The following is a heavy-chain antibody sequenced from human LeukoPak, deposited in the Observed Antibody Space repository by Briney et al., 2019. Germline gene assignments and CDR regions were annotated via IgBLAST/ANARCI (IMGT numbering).Heavy chain of an antibody. CDR3: AKDRDYSNFVHYFFDH. J-gene: IGHJ4*02. CDR2: IRYDGTNK. Sequence: PGGSLRLSCVASGFTFSSSWMTWVRQAPGKGLEWVAFIRYDGTNKYQADSVKGRFTISRDNSKNTLNLQMNSLRAEDTAVYYCAKDRDYSNFVHYFFDHWGQGTLVTVSS. V-gene: IGHV3-30*02. CDR1: GFTFSSSW. D-gene: IGHD4-11*01.